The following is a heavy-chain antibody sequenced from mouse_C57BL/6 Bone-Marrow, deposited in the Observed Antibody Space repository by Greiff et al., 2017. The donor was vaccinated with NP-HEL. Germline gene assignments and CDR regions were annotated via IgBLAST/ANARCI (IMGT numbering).Heavy chain of an antibody. CDR3: ARDGDYYAMDY. CDR1: GFTFSDFY. J-gene: IGHJ4*01. V-gene: IGHV7-1*01. Sequence: EVQVVDSGGGLVQSGRSLRLSCATSGFTFSDFYMEWVRQAPGKGLEWIAASRNKANDYTTEYSASVKGRFIVSRDTSQSILYLQMNALRAEDTAIYYCARDGDYYAMDYWGQGTSVTVSS. CDR2: SRNKANDYTT.